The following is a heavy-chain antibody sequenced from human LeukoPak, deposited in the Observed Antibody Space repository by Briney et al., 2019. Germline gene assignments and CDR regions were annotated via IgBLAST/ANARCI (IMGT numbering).Heavy chain of an antibody. V-gene: IGHV3-23*01. CDR2: ISGSGGST. Sequence: GGSLRLSCTASGFTFSIYAMSWVRQAPGKGLEWVSAISGSGGSTYYADSVKGRFTISRDNSKNTLYLQMNSLRAEDTAVYYCAKDWFGELFVDYWGQGTLVTVSS. CDR3: AKDWFGELFVDY. CDR1: GFTFSIYA. D-gene: IGHD3-10*01. J-gene: IGHJ4*02.